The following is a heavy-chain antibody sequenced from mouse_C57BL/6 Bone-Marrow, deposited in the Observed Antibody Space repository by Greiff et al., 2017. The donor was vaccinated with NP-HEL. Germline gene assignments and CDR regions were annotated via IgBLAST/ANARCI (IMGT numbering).Heavy chain of an antibody. CDR1: GYAFSSSW. J-gene: IGHJ3*01. CDR3: AWLHSPAWFAY. CDR2: IYPGDGDT. Sequence: QVQLQQSGPELVKPGASVKISCKASGYAFSSSWMNWVKQRPGKGLEWIGRIYPGDGDTNYNGTFKGKATLTADKSSSTAYMQLSSLTSEDSAVYCCAWLHSPAWFAYWGQGTLVTVSA. V-gene: IGHV1-82*01. D-gene: IGHD1-2*01.